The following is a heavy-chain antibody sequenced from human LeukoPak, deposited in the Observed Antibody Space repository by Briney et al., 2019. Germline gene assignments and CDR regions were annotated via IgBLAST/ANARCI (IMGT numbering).Heavy chain of an antibody. J-gene: IGHJ4*02. CDR1: GFIFSNYA. CDR2: ISGRSNNT. D-gene: IGHD3-9*01. CDR3: AKWGDYDVLTGY. Sequence: GASLRLSCAASGFIFSNYAMYWVRQAPGKGLEWVSAISGRSNNTYYADSVKGRFTISRVSSKNTLYLQMNSLRADDTAVYYCAKWGDYDVLTGYWGQGTLVTVSS. V-gene: IGHV3-23*01.